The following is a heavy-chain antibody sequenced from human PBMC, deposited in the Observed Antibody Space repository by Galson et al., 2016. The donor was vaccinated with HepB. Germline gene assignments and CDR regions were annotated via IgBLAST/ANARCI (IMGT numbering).Heavy chain of an antibody. CDR3: ARPWGQQRVDY. D-gene: IGHD6-25*01. CDR1: GGSISSYDW. V-gene: IGHV4-4*02. Sequence: SETLSLTCAVSGGSISSYDWWNWVRQAPGKGLEWIGEIYHGGRTIYNPSLKSRVTMSLDKSKNQFSLILSSVTAAGTAVYYCARPWGQQRVDYWGQGTLVTVSS. J-gene: IGHJ4*02. CDR2: IYHGGRT.